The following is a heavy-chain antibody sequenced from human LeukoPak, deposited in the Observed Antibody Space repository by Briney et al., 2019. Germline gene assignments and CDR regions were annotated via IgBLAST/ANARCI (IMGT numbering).Heavy chain of an antibody. CDR2: IIPIFGTA. CDR3: ARERVVSTPHFDY. CDR1: GGTFSSYA. D-gene: IGHD3-3*01. Sequence: SVKVSCKASGGTFSSYAISWVRQAPGQGLEWMGGIIPIFGTANYAQKFQGRVTITADESTSTAYMELSSLRSEDTAVHYCARERVVSTPHFDYWGQGTLVTVSS. V-gene: IGHV1-69*13. J-gene: IGHJ4*02.